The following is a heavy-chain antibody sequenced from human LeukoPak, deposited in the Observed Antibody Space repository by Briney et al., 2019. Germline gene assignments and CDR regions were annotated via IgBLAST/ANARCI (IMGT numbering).Heavy chain of an antibody. V-gene: IGHV1-8*01. J-gene: IGHJ6*03. D-gene: IGHD6-19*01. Sequence: ASVKVSCKASGYTFTSYDINWVRQAPGQGLEWMAWMNPNSGNTGYAQKFQGRVTMTRNTSISTAYMELSNLRSEDTAVYYCARGSGWPYYYYMDVWGKGTTVTVSS. CDR2: MNPNSGNT. CDR1: GYTFTSYD. CDR3: ARGSGWPYYYYMDV.